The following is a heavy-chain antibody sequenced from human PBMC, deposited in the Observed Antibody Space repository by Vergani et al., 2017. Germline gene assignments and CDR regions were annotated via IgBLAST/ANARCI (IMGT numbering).Heavy chain of an antibody. CDR2: MNPNSGNT. J-gene: IGHJ6*02. CDR3: ARESGRTTEDLVGYYYGMDV. V-gene: IGHV1-8*01. CDR1: GYTFTSYD. D-gene: IGHD1-1*01. Sequence: QVQLVQSGAEVKKPGASVKVSCKASGYTFTSYDINWARQATGQGLEWMGWMNPNSGNTGYAQKFQGRVTMTRNTSISTAYMELSSLRSEDTAVYYCARESGRTTEDLVGYYYGMDVWGQGTTVTVSS.